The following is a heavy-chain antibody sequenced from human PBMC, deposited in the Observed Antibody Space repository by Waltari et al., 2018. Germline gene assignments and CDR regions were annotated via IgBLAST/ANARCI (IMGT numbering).Heavy chain of an antibody. CDR1: GYSISSGYY. D-gene: IGHD2-8*01. J-gene: IGHJ5*02. CDR2: IYHSGST. CDR3: ATTNRYR. Sequence: QVQLQESGPGLVKPSETLSLTCAVSGYSISSGYYWGWIRQPPGKGLEWIGSIYHSGSTYYNPALKSRVTISVDTSNNQFSLKLSSVTAADTAVYYCATTNRYRWGQGTLVTVSS. V-gene: IGHV4-38-2*01.